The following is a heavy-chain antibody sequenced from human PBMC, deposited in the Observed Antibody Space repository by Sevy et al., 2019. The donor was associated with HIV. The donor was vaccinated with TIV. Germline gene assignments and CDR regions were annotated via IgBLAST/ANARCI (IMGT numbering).Heavy chain of an antibody. D-gene: IGHD3-22*01. V-gene: IGHV3-21*03. J-gene: IGHJ4*02. Sequence: VGSLRLSCAASGFTFSYYTMNRVRQAPGKGLEWVSSISSGSSYIFYADSMKGRFTVSRDNAKNSLFLQMNSLRDEDTALYYCARSTDYYDNSGYDSWGRGTLVTVSS. CDR2: ISSGSSYI. CDR1: GFTFSYYT. CDR3: ARSTDYYDNSGYDS.